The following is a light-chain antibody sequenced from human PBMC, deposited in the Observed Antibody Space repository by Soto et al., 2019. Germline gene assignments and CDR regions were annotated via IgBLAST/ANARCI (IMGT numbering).Light chain of an antibody. Sequence: DIQMTQSPSSLSASVGDRVTITCRASQSISNYLNWFQQKPGNPPKLLIYAASTLQGGVPSRFSGRGSGTDFTLTISNLQPEDFATYYCQQTYSSPETFGQGIKVEI. V-gene: IGKV1-39*01. CDR2: AAS. J-gene: IGKJ1*01. CDR3: QQTYSSPET. CDR1: QSISNY.